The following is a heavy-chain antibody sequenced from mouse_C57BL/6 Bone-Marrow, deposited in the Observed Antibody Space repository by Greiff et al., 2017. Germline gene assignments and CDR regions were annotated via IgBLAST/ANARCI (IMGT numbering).Heavy chain of an antibody. CDR1: GYTFTSYW. Sequence: DLVKPGASVKLSCKASGYTFTSYWIDWIRQRPGQGLEWIGRIAPGSGSSFYNEMFKGKATLTVDTSSSTASIQLSSLSSEDSAVSFCARGNYYGRSSYAMDYWGRGTSVTVSS. J-gene: IGHJ4*01. CDR2: IAPGSGSS. D-gene: IGHD1-1*01. V-gene: IGHV1S41*01. CDR3: ARGNYYGRSSYAMDY.